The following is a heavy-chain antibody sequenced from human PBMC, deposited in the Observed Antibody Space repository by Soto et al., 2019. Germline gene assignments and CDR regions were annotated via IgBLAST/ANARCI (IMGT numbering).Heavy chain of an antibody. CDR2: IIPIFGTA. J-gene: IGHJ2*01. CDR1: GGTLSSYA. V-gene: IGHV1-69*13. Sequence: SVKVSCKASGGTLSSYAISWVRQAPGQGLEWMGGIIPIFGTANYAQKFKGRVTITADESTSTANKELSSLRSEDTAVYYCARVGSSGGSESYWYFDLWGRGTLVTVSS. CDR3: ARVGSSGGSESYWYFDL. D-gene: IGHD2-15*01.